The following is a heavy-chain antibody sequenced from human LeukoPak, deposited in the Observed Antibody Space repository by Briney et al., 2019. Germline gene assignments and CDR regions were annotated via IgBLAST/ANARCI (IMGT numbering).Heavy chain of an antibody. CDR2: INHSGST. V-gene: IGHV4-34*01. D-gene: IGHD6-19*01. Sequence: PSETLSLTCAVYGGSFSGYYWSWIRQPPGKGLEWIGEINHSGSTNYNPSLKSRVTISVDTSKNQFSLKLSSVTAADTAVYYCARLGYSSGPRDYWGQGTLVTVSS. J-gene: IGHJ4*02. CDR3: ARLGYSSGPRDY. CDR1: GGSFSGYY.